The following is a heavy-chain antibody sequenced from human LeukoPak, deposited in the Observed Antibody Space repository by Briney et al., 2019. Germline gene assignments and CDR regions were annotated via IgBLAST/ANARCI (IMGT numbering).Heavy chain of an antibody. CDR3: ARVKVGKKDGYNIDY. CDR1: GYSISSGYY. Sequence: SETLSLTCTVSGYSISSGYYWGWIRQPPGKGLEWIGSTYHSGSTYYNPSLKSRVTISVDKSKNQFSLKLSSVTAADTAVYYCARVKVGKKDGYNIDYWGQGTLVTVSS. V-gene: IGHV4-38-2*02. CDR2: TYHSGST. D-gene: IGHD5-24*01. J-gene: IGHJ4*02.